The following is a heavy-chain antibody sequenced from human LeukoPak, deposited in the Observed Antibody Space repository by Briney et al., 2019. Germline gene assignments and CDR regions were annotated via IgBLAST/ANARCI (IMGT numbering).Heavy chain of an antibody. D-gene: IGHD2-15*01. CDR2: ISYDGSNK. Sequence: PGGSLRLSCAASGFTFSSYAMHWVRQAPGKGLEWVAVISYDGSNKYYADSVKGRFTISRDNSKNTLYLQMNSLRAEDTAVYYCTRDLKWRSIPFGMDVWGQGTTVTVSS. V-gene: IGHV3-30-3*01. CDR3: TRDLKWRSIPFGMDV. CDR1: GFTFSSYA. J-gene: IGHJ6*02.